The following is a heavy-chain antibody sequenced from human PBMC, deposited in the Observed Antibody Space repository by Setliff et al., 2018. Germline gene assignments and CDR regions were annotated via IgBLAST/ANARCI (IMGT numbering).Heavy chain of an antibody. CDR3: ATGFVGFGVVPRALDV. Sequence: ASVKVSCKASGGTFSSYAISWVRQAPGQGLEWMGGIIPIFGTANYAQKFQGRVTMTEDTSTDTAYMELSSLRSEDTAVYYCATGFVGFGVVPRALDVWGKGTTVTVSS. CDR1: GGTFSSYA. J-gene: IGHJ6*04. D-gene: IGHD3-3*01. V-gene: IGHV1-69*06. CDR2: IIPIFGTA.